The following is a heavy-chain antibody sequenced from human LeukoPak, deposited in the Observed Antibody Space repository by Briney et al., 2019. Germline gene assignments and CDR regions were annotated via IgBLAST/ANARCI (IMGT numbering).Heavy chain of an antibody. J-gene: IGHJ6*04. D-gene: IGHD2-15*01. V-gene: IGHV1-2*02. CDR1: GYTFTGYY. Sequence: GSSVKVSCKASGYTFTGYYMHWVRQAPGQGLEWMGWINPNSGGKNYAQKFRGSVTMTRDTSISTAYMELSRLRSDDTAVYYCARVLDARMDVWGKGTTVTVSS. CDR3: ARVLDARMDV. CDR2: INPNSGGK.